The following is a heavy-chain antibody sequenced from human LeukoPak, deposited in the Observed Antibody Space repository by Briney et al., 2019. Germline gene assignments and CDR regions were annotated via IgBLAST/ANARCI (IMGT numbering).Heavy chain of an antibody. J-gene: IGHJ3*02. Sequence: GASVKVSCKASGYTFTGYYMHWVRQAPGQGLEWMGWINPNSGGTNYAQKLQGRVTMTRDTSISTADMELSRLKSEDRAVYYCARDMITFGGVGDVFHIWREGTMV. CDR3: ARDMITFGGVGDVFHI. CDR2: INPNSGGT. V-gene: IGHV1-2*02. D-gene: IGHD3-16*01. CDR1: GYTFTGYY.